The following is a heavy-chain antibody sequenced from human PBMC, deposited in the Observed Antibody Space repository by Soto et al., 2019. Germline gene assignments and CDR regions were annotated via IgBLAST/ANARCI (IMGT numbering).Heavy chain of an antibody. J-gene: IGHJ6*02. CDR3: ARLVGRYDFWSGYYYGMDV. CDR2: INPNSGGT. V-gene: IGHV1-2*02. Sequence: GASVKVSCKASGYTFTGYYMHWVRQAPGQGLEWMGWINPNSGGTNYAQKFQGRVTMTGDTSISTAYMELSRLRSDDTAVYYCARLVGRYDFWSGYYYGMDVWGQGTTVTVSS. D-gene: IGHD3-3*01. CDR1: GYTFTGYY.